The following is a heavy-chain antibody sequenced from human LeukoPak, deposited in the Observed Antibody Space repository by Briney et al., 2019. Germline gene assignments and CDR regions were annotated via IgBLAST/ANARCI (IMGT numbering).Heavy chain of an antibody. CDR2: FSGSGGST. J-gene: IGHJ3*02. CDR3: ARDSQYCSSGSCSPGASDI. CDR1: GFTFSSYA. D-gene: IGHD2-15*01. Sequence: PGGSLRLSCAASGFTFSSYAMSWVRQAPGKGLQWVSTFSGSGGSTYYADSVKGRFTISRDSSKNTLYLQMNSLRVEDTAVYYCARDSQYCSSGSCSPGASDIWGQGTMVTVSS. V-gene: IGHV3-23*01.